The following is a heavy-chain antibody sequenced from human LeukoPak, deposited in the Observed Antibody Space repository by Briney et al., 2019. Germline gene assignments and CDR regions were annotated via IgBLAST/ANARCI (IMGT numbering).Heavy chain of an antibody. J-gene: IGHJ4*02. CDR3: STGPTHISMIRGVVITDY. Sequence: PGGSLRLSCAASGFTFSNAWMSWVRQAPGKGLEWVGRIKSKTDGGTTDYAAPVKGRFTISRDDSKNTLYLQMNRLKTEDTAVYYCSTGPTHISMIRGVVITDYWGQGTLVTVSS. CDR2: IKSKTDGGTT. V-gene: IGHV3-15*01. CDR1: GFTFSNAW. D-gene: IGHD3-10*01.